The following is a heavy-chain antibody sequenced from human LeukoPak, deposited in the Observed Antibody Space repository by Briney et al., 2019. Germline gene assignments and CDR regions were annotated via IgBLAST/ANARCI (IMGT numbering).Heavy chain of an antibody. Sequence: PGGSLRLSCAASGFTFDDYAMHWVRQAPGKGLEWVSGISWNSGSIGYADSVKGRFTISRDNAKNSLYLQMNSLRAEDTALYYCAKDRNYYDSSVIDYWAREPWSPSPQ. CDR1: GFTFDDYA. CDR3: AKDRNYYDSSVIDY. V-gene: IGHV3-9*01. CDR2: ISWNSGSI. D-gene: IGHD3-22*01. J-gene: IGHJ4*02.